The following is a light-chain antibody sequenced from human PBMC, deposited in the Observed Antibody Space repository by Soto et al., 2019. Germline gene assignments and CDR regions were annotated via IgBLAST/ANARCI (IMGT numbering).Light chain of an antibody. J-gene: IGKJ1*01. CDR2: DAS. Sequence: EIVMTQSPATLSLSPGERATLSCRASQSFRGLLAWYQQKPGQAPRLLIYDASTRATGIPARFSGSGSGTDFTLTITSLEPEDFAVYYCQQRSNWPPTFGQGTKVE. V-gene: IGKV3-11*01. CDR1: QSFRGL. CDR3: QQRSNWPPT.